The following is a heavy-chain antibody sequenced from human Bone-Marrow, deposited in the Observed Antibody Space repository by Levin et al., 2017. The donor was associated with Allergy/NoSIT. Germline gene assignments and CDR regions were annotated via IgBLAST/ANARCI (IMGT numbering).Heavy chain of an antibody. D-gene: IGHD3/OR15-3a*01. CDR3: ARDLNWVIDY. CDR2: IWYDGGNK. CDR1: GFAFRTHG. V-gene: IGHV3-33*01. Sequence: SCTASGFAFRTHGMHWVRQAPGKGLEWLAFIWYDGGNKFYADSVKGRFTISRDNSKNRLFLEMDSLRGEDTAVYYCARDLNWVIDYWGQGTLVSVTS. J-gene: IGHJ4*02.